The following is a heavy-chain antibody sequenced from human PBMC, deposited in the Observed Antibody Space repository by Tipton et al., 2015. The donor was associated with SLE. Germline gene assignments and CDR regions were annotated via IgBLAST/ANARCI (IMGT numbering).Heavy chain of an antibody. J-gene: IGHJ6*02. D-gene: IGHD4-17*01. CDR3: ARGGDDYGDSRYYYGMDV. Sequence: SLRLSCAASGFTFSSYAMHWVRQAPGKGLEWVAVISYDGSNKYYADSVKGRFTISRDNSKNTLYLQMNSLRAEDTAVYYCARGGDDYGDSRYYYGMDVWGQGTTVTASS. V-gene: IGHV3-30*04. CDR1: GFTFSSYA. CDR2: ISYDGSNK.